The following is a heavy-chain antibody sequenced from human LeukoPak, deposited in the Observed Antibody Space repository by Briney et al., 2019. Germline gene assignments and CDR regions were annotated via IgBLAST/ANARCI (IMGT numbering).Heavy chain of an antibody. CDR2: IYSGGST. D-gene: IGHD1-7*01. CDR3: AKGGTGTTVRYFDY. Sequence: GGSLRLSCAASGFTVSSNYMSWVRQAPGKGLEWVSVIYSGGSTYYADSVEGRFTISRDNSKNTLYLQMNSLRAEDTAVYYCAKGGTGTTVRYFDYWGQGTLVTVSS. CDR1: GFTVSSNY. V-gene: IGHV3-66*01. J-gene: IGHJ4*02.